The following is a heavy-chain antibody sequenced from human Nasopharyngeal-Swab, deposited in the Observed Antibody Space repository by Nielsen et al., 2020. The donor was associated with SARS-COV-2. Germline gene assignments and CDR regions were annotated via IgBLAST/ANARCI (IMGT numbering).Heavy chain of an antibody. CDR3: AREAQTGYSSGWTYYYYGMDV. D-gene: IGHD6-19*01. Sequence: GESLKISCAASGFTFSRHGMHWVRQAPGKGLEWVAVVSYDGSKKYYADSVKGRFTISRDNSKNTLYLQMNSLRAEDTAVYYCAREAQTGYSSGWTYYYYGMDVWGQGTTVTVSS. J-gene: IGHJ6*02. CDR2: VSYDGSKK. CDR1: GFTFSRHG. V-gene: IGHV3-30*03.